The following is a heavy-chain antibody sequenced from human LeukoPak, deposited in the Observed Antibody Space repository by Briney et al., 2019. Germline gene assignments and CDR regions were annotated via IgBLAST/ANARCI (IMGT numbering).Heavy chain of an antibody. Sequence: ASVKVSCKASGYTFTGYYMHWVRQAPGQGLEWMGWINPNSGGTNCAQKFQGRVTMTRDTSISTAYMELSRLRSDDTAVYYCARDWNCGGDCYSTWGQGTLVTVSS. V-gene: IGHV1-2*02. D-gene: IGHD2-21*02. J-gene: IGHJ4*02. CDR3: ARDWNCGGDCYST. CDR2: INPNSGGT. CDR1: GYTFTGYY.